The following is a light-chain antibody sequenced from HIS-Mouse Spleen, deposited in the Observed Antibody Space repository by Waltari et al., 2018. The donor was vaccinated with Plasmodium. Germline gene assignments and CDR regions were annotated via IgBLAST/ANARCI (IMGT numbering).Light chain of an antibody. Sequence: SYELTQPLSVSVSPGPTHRTLCPEVVLPNNYARWFQQKPGQAPVLVSYKDSERPSGIPERFSGSSSGTTVTLTISGAQVEDEADYYCYSAADNNLVFGGGTKLTVL. CDR2: KDS. CDR3: YSAADNNLV. V-gene: IGLV3-27*01. CDR1: VLPNNY. J-gene: IGLJ3*02.